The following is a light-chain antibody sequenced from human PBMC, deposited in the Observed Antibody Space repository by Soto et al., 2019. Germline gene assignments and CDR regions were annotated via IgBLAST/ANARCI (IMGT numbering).Light chain of an antibody. CDR3: SSYTSSSLVV. CDR1: SSDVGGYNY. Sequence: QSVLTQPASMSGSPGQSITISCTGTSSDVGGYNYVSWYQQHPGKAPKLMIYDASNRPSGVSNRFSGSKSGNTASLTISGLQAEDEADYYCSSYTSSSLVVFGGGTKVTVL. CDR2: DAS. V-gene: IGLV2-14*01. J-gene: IGLJ2*01.